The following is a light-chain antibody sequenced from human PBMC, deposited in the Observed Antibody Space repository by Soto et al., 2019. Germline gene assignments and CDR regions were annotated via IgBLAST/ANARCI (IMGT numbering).Light chain of an antibody. CDR1: QSVSSSY. V-gene: IGKV3-20*01. J-gene: IGKJ1*01. CDR3: HQYGNSPQT. CDR2: GAS. Sequence: EIVLTQSPGTLSLSPGERATLSFRASQSVSSSYLAWYQQKPGQAPRLLIYGASSRATGIPDRFSGSGSGTVFTLTINILEPDDFAVYYCHQYGNSPQTFGQGTKV.